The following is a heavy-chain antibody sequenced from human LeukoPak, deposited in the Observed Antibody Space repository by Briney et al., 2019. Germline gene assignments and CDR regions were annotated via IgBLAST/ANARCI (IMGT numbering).Heavy chain of an antibody. CDR3: ARGPGGYSFWFDP. D-gene: IGHD5-18*01. J-gene: IGHJ5*02. Sequence: SGTLSLTCAVSGGSISSGNWWSWVRQPPGKGLEWIGEIYHSGSTNYNPSLKSRVTISVDKSKNQFSLKLTSVTAADTAVYYCARGPGGYSFWFDPWGHGTLVTVSS. CDR1: GGSISSGNW. CDR2: IYHSGST. V-gene: IGHV4-4*02.